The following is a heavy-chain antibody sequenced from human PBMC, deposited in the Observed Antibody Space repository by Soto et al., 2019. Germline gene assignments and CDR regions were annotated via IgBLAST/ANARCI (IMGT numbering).Heavy chain of an antibody. CDR2: ISADNTNT. CDR1: GYTFTSYH. V-gene: IGHV1-18*01. Sequence: QVQLVQSGAEVKKPGASVKVSCKTSGYTFTSYHLSWVRQAPGQGLEWMGWISADNTNTNYAQKFQGRVTMTTDTSTSTADMELRSRGSEETAVYYCARDTPPTDYWGQGTLVTVSS. J-gene: IGHJ4*02. CDR3: ARDTPPTDY.